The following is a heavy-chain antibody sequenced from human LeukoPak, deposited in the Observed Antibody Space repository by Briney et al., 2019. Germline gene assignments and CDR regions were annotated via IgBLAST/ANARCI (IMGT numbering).Heavy chain of an antibody. CDR1: GSPFTSYA. CDR2: VNADNSNT. Sequence: ASVKVSCKASGSPFTSYAIHWVRQAPGQRLEWMGWVNADNSNTKYSQEFQGRVTITRDTSASTAYMDLNSLRSEDMAVYYCAVGDYYYDTRFDYWGQGTLVTVSS. CDR3: AVGDYYYDTRFDY. V-gene: IGHV1-3*03. J-gene: IGHJ4*02. D-gene: IGHD3-22*01.